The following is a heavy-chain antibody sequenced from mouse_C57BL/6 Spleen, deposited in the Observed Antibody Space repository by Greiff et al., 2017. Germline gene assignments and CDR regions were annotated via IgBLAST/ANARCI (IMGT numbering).Heavy chain of an antibody. J-gene: IGHJ2*01. CDR1: GFSLTSYG. Sequence: VKLQESGPGLVQPSQSLSITCTVSGFSLTSYGVHWVRQSPGKGLEWLGVIWSGGSTDYNAAFLSRLSTSKDNSKGQVFFKMISLQADDTAIYYCAIEAGYFDYWGQGTTLTVSS. V-gene: IGHV2-2*01. CDR3: AIEAGYFDY. CDR2: IWSGGST. D-gene: IGHD3-2*02.